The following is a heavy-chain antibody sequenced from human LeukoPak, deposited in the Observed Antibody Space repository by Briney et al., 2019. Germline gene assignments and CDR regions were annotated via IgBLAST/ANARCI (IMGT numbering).Heavy chain of an antibody. CDR2: ISSYNGNT. J-gene: IGHJ5*02. CDR1: GYTFNTYG. V-gene: IGHV1-18*01. CDR3: ARIACSSSSCTYSGRRRVRGGSLDP. D-gene: IGHD2-2*01. Sequence: ASVTVSCKASGYTFNTYGITWVRRAPGHGLEWMGWISSYNGNTSYAAKVQGRITMTKDTSASTAYLELRSLRSDATAVYYCARIACSSSSCTYSGRRRVRGGSLDPWGQGTLVTVSS.